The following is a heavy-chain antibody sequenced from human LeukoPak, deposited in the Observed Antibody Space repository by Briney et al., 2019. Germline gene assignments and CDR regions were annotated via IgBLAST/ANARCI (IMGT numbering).Heavy chain of an antibody. J-gene: IGHJ4*02. CDR3: AKGLLGLMVYASLDY. V-gene: IGHV3-23*01. CDR2: VSPACGRT. D-gene: IGHD2-8*01. CDR1: GFSFNNYA. Sequence: GSLRLSCSASGFSFNNYAMSWIRQAPGKGLTWVSLVSPACGRTYYADSVKGRFTISRDNSNNMLSLYMSSLRADDTAVYYCAKGLLGLMVYASLDYWGQGTLVTVSS.